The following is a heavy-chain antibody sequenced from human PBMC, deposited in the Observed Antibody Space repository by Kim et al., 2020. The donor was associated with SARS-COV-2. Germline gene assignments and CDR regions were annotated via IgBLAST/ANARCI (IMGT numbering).Heavy chain of an antibody. CDR1: GFTFSSYW. V-gene: IGHV3-7*03. Sequence: GGSLRLSCAASGFTFSSYWMSWVRQAPGKGLEWVANIKQDGSEKYYVDSVKGRFTISRDNAKNSLYLQMNSLRAEDTAVYYCARDLRRRDGYNYADYYYYCGMGVWGQGTTVTDSS. CDR2: IKQDGSEK. J-gene: IGHJ6*02. CDR3: ARDLRRRDGYNYADYYYYCGMGV. D-gene: IGHD5-12*01.